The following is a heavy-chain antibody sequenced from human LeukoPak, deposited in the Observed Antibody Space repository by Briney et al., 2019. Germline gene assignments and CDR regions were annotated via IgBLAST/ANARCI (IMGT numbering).Heavy chain of an antibody. CDR1: GFTFSSYA. CDR2: ISSGDRT. D-gene: IGHD3-9*01. J-gene: IGHJ4*02. Sequence: GGFLRLSCAASGFTFSSYAMNWVRQAPGKGLEWVAGISSGDRTFHAESVKGRFTISRDKSKDTLYLQMNSPRAEDTAVYYCAKDATASPYFHWFDNWGQGTQVIVSS. V-gene: IGHV3-23*01. CDR3: AKDATASPYFHWFDN.